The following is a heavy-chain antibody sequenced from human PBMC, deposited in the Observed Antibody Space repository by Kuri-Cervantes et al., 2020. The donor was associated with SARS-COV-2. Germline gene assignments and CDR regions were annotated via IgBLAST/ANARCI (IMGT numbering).Heavy chain of an antibody. CDR1: GFTFSDYG. CDR3: ARAPVVLMVYARYYFDY. CDR2: IWYDGSYK. J-gene: IGHJ4*02. Sequence: LSLTCAASGFTFSDYGMHWVRQAPGKGLEWVAVIWYDGSYKYYADSVKGRFTISRDNSKNTLYLQMNSLRSEDTAVYYCARAPVVLMVYARYYFDYWGQGTLVTVSS. V-gene: IGHV3-33*01. D-gene: IGHD2-8*01.